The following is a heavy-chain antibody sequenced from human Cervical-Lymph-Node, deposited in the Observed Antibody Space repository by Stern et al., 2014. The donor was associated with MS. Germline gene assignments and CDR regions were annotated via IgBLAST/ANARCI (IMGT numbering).Heavy chain of an antibody. CDR1: GGSFSGYY. D-gene: IGHD2-21*01. Sequence: QMQLQQWGAGLLKPSETLSLTCGVYGGSFSGYYWTWIRQPPGKGLEWIGEINHSGRINYTPSLESRVTMSVDTSKHQLSLRLSSATAADTAVYYCARDVGGAFDYWGQGTLVTVSS. J-gene: IGHJ4*02. CDR3: ARDVGGAFDY. V-gene: IGHV4-34*01. CDR2: INHSGRI.